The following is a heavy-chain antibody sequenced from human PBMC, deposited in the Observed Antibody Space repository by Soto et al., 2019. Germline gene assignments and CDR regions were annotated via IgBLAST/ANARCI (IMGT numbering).Heavy chain of an antibody. J-gene: IGHJ6*02. D-gene: IGHD2-2*01. CDR2: IIPTSGTA. CDR3: ARSQGSSTSLEIYYYYYYGMDV. V-gene: IGHV1-69*13. Sequence: GASVKVSCKASGGTLSSYAISWVRQAPGQGLEWMGGIIPTSGTANYAQKFQGRVTITADESTSTAYMELSSLRSEDTAVYYCARSQGSSTSLEIYYYYYYGMDVWGQGTTVTVS. CDR1: GGTLSSYA.